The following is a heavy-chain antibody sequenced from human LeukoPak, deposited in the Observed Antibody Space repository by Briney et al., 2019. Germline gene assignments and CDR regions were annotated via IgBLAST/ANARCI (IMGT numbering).Heavy chain of an antibody. CDR1: GFTFSSYA. J-gene: IGHJ4*02. Sequence: GGSLRLSCAASGFTFSSYALHWVRQPPGKGLEWVGVISDTGTNKYYADSVKGRFTISRDNSMDTLYLYMNSLRAEDTAVYYCALTVPGVVYFFDYWGQGTLVTVSS. V-gene: IGHV3-30*04. CDR2: ISDTGTNK. D-gene: IGHD2/OR15-2a*01. CDR3: ALTVPGVVYFFDY.